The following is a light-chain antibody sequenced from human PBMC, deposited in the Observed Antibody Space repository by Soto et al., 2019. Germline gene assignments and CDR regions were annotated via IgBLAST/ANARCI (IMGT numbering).Light chain of an antibody. Sequence: QSSLTQPPSASGSPGQSVAISCTGTSSDVCGYNYFSWYQQHPGKAPKLMIDEVNKRPSGVPDRFSGSKSGNTASLTVSGLQAEDEADYYGSSYAGXSNVFGTGTKVXV. CDR1: SSDVCGYNY. J-gene: IGLJ1*01. CDR2: EVN. CDR3: SSYAGXSNV. V-gene: IGLV2-8*01.